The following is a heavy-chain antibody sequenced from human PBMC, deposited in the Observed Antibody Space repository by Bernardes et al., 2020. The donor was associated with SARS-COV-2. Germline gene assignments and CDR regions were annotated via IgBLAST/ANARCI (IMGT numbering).Heavy chain of an antibody. Sequence: GGSLRLSCAASGFTFSSYGMHWVRQAPGKGLEWVAVIWYDGSNKYYADSVKGRFTISRDNSKNTLYLQMNSLRAEDTAVYYCARDSEDTAMVWYYYGMDVWGQG. V-gene: IGHV3-33*01. CDR3: ARDSEDTAMVWYYYGMDV. CDR1: GFTFSSYG. CDR2: IWYDGSNK. J-gene: IGHJ6*02. D-gene: IGHD5-18*01.